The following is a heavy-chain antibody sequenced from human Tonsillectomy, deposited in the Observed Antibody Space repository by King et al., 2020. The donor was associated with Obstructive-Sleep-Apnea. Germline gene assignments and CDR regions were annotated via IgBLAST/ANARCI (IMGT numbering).Heavy chain of an antibody. V-gene: IGHV3-7*01. CDR2: MKQDGSEI. D-gene: IGHD3-10*01. CDR1: GFTLSRYW. CDR3: ASEGVGTYYIHAFDI. J-gene: IGHJ3*02. Sequence: QLVQSGGGLVQPGGSLRLSCAASGFTLSRYWMSWVRQAPGRGLEWVANMKQDGSEIYYVDSVKGRFTISRDNAKNSLYLQMNSLRAEDTAVYYCASEGVGTYYIHAFDIWGQGTMVTVSS.